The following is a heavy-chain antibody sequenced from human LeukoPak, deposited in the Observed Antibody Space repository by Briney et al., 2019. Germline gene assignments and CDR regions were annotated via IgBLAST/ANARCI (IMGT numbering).Heavy chain of an antibody. V-gene: IGHV3-21*01. CDR2: LGGSSRSV. D-gene: IGHD6-25*01. J-gene: IGHJ4*02. CDR3: ARELAEGFDY. Sequence: GGSLRLSCAASGFTFSTYPMNWVRQAPGKGLEWVSSLGGSSRSVYYADSVKGRFTISRDNAKNSLYLQMNSLRAEDTAVYYCARELAEGFDYWGQGTLVTVSS. CDR1: GFTFSTYP.